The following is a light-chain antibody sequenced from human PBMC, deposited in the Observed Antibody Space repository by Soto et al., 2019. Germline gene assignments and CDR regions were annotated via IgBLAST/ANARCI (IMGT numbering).Light chain of an antibody. CDR1: QGISSH. V-gene: IGKV1-9*01. CDR3: QQLNSYSIT. J-gene: IGKJ4*01. CDR2: AAS. Sequence: DIQLTQSPSFLSASVGDRVTNTCRASQGISSHLAWYQQKPGKAPKLLIYAASTLQSGVPSRFSGSGSGTEFTLTISSLQPEDFATYYCQQLNSYSITFGGGTKVEIK.